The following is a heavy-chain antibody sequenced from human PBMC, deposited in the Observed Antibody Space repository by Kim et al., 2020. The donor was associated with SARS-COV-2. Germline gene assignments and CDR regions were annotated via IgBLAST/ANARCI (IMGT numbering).Heavy chain of an antibody. CDR1: GYTFTTYH. Sequence: ASVKVSCKTSGYTFTTYHIHWVRQAPGQGLEWMGIIDPSGGSTSYTQDFQGRVTMTRDTSTSTVYMELSSLRSDDTALYYCARSISAAGPFWYFDLWGRGTLVTVSS. CDR3: ARSISAAGPFWYFDL. D-gene: IGHD6-13*01. V-gene: IGHV1-46*01. J-gene: IGHJ2*01. CDR2: IDPSGGST.